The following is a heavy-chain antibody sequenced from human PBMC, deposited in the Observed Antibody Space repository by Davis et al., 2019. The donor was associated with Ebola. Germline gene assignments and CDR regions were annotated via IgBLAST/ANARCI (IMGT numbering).Heavy chain of an antibody. V-gene: IGHV3-23*01. CDR2: VSGSGSTT. CDR1: RFTFSDYV. D-gene: IGHD2-2*02. Sequence: GESLKISCAASRFTFSDYVMNWVRQAPGKGLEWVSAVSGSGSTTSYADSVKGRFTISRDNSNYTLYLQMNSLRVEDTARYYCAKASWGPAARPLLDSWGQGTLVTVSS. CDR3: AKASWGPAARPLLDS. J-gene: IGHJ4*02.